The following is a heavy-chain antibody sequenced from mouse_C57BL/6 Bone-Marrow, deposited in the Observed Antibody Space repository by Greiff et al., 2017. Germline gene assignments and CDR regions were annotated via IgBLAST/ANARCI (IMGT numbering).Heavy chain of an antibody. J-gene: IGHJ2*01. Sequence: QVQLKESGPELVKPGASVKISCKASGYAFSSSWMNWVQQRPGKGLEWIGRIYPGDGETNYNGKVKGKATLTSDKSSSQAHMQLSSLTSEDAAVYFCARGLNLFLDYWGQGTTLTVSS. CDR2: IYPGDGET. CDR3: ARGLNLFLDY. V-gene: IGHV1-82*01. CDR1: GYAFSSSW. D-gene: IGHD1-1*01.